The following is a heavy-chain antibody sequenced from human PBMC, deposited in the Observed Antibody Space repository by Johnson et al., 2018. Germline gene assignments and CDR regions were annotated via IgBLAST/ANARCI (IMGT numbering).Heavy chain of an antibody. CDR1: GGSFSGYY. CDR2: IKHRGST. D-gene: IGHD4-11*01. J-gene: IGHJ3*02. V-gene: IGHV4-34*01. CDR3: ARGREYSKYVWVGRGAFDI. Sequence: QVQLQQWGAGLLKPSETLSLTCAVYGGSFSGYYWSWIRQPPGKGLEWIGEIKHRGSTNYNPSLKSRVTIALETSKNQFSLKLSSMTAADTAVYYCARGREYSKYVWVGRGAFDIWGQGTMVTVSS.